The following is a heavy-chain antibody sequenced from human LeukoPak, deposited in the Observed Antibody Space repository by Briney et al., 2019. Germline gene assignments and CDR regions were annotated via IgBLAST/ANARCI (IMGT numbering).Heavy chain of an antibody. CDR2: IDRGGST. V-gene: IGHV3-53*05. CDR3: AKEKWPGYSYGPFDY. CDR1: GFTVSSNY. J-gene: IGHJ4*02. D-gene: IGHD5-18*01. Sequence: GGSLRLSCAASGFTVSSNYMSWVRQAPGKGLEWVSIIDRGGSTYYADSVKGRFTISRDNSKNTLYLQMNSLRAEDTAVYYCAKEKWPGYSYGPFDYWGQGTLVTVSS.